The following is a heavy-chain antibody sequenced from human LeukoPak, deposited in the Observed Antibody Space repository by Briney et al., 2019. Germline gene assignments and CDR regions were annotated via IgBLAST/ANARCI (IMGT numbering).Heavy chain of an antibody. CDR2: IHADSGNT. CDR1: GYTFTTCA. Sequence: EASVKVSCKTSGYTFTTCAVHWVRQAPGQRLEWMGWIHADSGNTKYSQKLLGRVAIARDTSASTIYMELTSLRIEDTAVYFCTIGLAGDWDAFDIWGLGTMVTVSS. CDR3: TIGLAGDWDAFDI. D-gene: IGHD6-19*01. V-gene: IGHV1-3*01. J-gene: IGHJ3*02.